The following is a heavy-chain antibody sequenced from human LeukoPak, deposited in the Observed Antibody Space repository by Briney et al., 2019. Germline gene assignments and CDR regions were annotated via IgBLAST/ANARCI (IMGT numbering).Heavy chain of an antibody. V-gene: IGHV3-30*18. D-gene: IGHD3-3*01. CDR1: GFTFSTYG. CDR2: ISYDGSNK. CDR3: AKDAYGYYDFWSGFYFDY. J-gene: IGHJ4*02. Sequence: GGSLRLSWAASGFTFSTYGMHWVRQAPGKGLEWVAVISYDGSNKYYADSVKGRFTISRDNSKNTLYLQMNSLRAEDTAVYYCAKDAYGYYDFWSGFYFDYWGQGTLVTVSS.